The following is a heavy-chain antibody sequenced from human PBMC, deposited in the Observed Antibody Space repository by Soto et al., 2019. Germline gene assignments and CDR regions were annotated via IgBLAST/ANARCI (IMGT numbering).Heavy chain of an antibody. V-gene: IGHV3-33*01. CDR1: GFSFSYYA. CDR3: ARERKAAYGLDY. Sequence: QVQLEESGGGVVQPGRSLRLSCAASGFSFSYYAMHWVRQAPGKGLEWVAVIWYDGANKYYADSVKGRFTISRDNSKNTLYLQMDSLRSEDTGIYDCARERKAAYGLDYWGQGTLVTVSS. J-gene: IGHJ4*02. CDR2: IWYDGANK. D-gene: IGHD6-25*01.